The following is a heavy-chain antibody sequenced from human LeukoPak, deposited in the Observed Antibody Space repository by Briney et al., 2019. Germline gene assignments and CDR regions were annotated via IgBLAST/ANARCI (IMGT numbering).Heavy chain of an antibody. CDR3: ARKGNAFDF. D-gene: IGHD3-10*01. Sequence: GGSLRLSCAASGFTSSSYWMTWVRQAPGKGLEWVANIKLDVSETYYVGSMRGRFTISRDNTKNSLYLQMDSLRAEDTAVYYCARKGNAFDFWGQGTMVTVSS. J-gene: IGHJ3*01. CDR1: GFTSSSYW. CDR2: IKLDVSET. V-gene: IGHV3-7*01.